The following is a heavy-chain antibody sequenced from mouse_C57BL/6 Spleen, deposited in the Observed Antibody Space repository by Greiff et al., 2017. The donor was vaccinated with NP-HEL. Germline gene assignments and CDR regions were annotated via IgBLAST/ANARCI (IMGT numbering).Heavy chain of an antibody. CDR3: ARLGYYGSSYDWYFDV. J-gene: IGHJ1*03. CDR1: GYTFTSYG. V-gene: IGHV1-81*01. D-gene: IGHD1-1*01. Sequence: VQLQQSGAELARPGASVKLSCKASGYTFTSYGISWVKQRTGQGLEWIGEIYPRSGNTYYNEKFKGKATLTADKSSSPAYMELRSLTSEDSAVYFCARLGYYGSSYDWYFDVWGTGTTVTVSS. CDR2: IYPRSGNT.